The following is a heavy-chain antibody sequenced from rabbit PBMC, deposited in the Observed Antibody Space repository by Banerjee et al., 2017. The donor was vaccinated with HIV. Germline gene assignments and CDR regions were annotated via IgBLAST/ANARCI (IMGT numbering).Heavy chain of an antibody. CDR3: ARWADYSGYGHAFNL. CDR1: GFSFSSSYW. Sequence: QEQLVESGGGLVKPEGSLTLTCTASGFSFSSSYWICWVRQAPGKGLEWIGCIYSGSANTYYASWAKGRFTITRSTSLNTVTLQLNSLTAADTATYFCARWADYSGYGHAFNLWGQGTLVTVS. CDR2: IYSGSANT. V-gene: IGHV1S45*01. J-gene: IGHJ4*01. D-gene: IGHD1-1*01.